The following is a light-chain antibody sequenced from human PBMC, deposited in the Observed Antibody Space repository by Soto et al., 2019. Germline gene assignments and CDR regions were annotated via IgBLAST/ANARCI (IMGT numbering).Light chain of an antibody. V-gene: IGKV1-12*01. Sequence: DIQMTQSPSSVSASVGDRVTITCRASQNIDNWLAWYQQRPGKAPKLLIFAASTLQSGVPSRFSCSGSGTDFTLTISSLQPEDFATYYCQHLNNFPRTFGQGTKVEIK. J-gene: IGKJ1*01. CDR2: AAS. CDR1: QNIDNW. CDR3: QHLNNFPRT.